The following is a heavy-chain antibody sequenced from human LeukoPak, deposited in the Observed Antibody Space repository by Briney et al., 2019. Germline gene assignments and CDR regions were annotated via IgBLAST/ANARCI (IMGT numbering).Heavy chain of an antibody. Sequence: SETLSLTCTVSGYSISSGYYWGWIRQPPGKGLEWIGSIYHSGSTYYNPSPKSRVAISVDTSKNQFSLKLSSVTAADTAVYYCANAPYSSIRRNWFDPWGQGTLVTVSS. V-gene: IGHV4-38-2*02. D-gene: IGHD6-13*01. CDR2: IYHSGST. CDR3: ANAPYSSIRRNWFDP. CDR1: GYSISSGYY. J-gene: IGHJ5*02.